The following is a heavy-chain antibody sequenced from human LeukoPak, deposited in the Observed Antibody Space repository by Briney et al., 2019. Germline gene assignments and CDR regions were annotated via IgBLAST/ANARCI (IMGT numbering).Heavy chain of an antibody. V-gene: IGHV1-69*05. CDR2: IIPIFGTA. Sequence: ASVKVSCKASGGTFSSYAVSWVRQAPGQGLEWMGGIIPIFGTANYAQKFQGRVTITTDESTSTAYMELSSLRSEDTAVYYCARGTTGSADYYYYMDVWGKGTTVTVSS. CDR1: GGTFSSYA. D-gene: IGHD1-26*01. CDR3: ARGTTGSADYYYYMDV. J-gene: IGHJ6*03.